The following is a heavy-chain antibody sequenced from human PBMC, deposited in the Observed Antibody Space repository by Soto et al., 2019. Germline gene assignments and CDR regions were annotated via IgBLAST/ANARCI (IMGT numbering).Heavy chain of an antibody. D-gene: IGHD3-22*01. J-gene: IGHJ4*02. V-gene: IGHV3-15*07. Sequence: EGQLVESGGGLVKPGGSFRLSCAVSGFTLTHAWKNWVRQAPGKGLEWVGRIKSETDGGTTDYAAPVKGRFTMSRDDSKHTMFLHMNSLKTEDTAVYYCSTLDYYDSHGYFPGFDYWGQGTLVTVSS. CDR1: GFTLTHAW. CDR3: STLDYYDSHGYFPGFDY. CDR2: IKSETDGGTT.